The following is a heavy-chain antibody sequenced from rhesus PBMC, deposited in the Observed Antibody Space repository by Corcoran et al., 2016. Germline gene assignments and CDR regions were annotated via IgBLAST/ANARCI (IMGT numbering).Heavy chain of an antibody. CDR2: FDVIPL. D-gene: IGHD1-44*02. V-gene: IGHV3-11*01. J-gene: IGHJ4*01. CDR3: TRGGLQRFFDY. CDR1: GFTVSSYW. Sequence: EVQLAESGGGLVQPGGSLRLSCAASGFTVSSYWMSWGRQAPGKGLECLSDFDVIPLYFGDSVKGRFTVSRDNAKNSLYLQMNSLRAEDTAVYYCTRGGLQRFFDYWGQGVLVTVSS.